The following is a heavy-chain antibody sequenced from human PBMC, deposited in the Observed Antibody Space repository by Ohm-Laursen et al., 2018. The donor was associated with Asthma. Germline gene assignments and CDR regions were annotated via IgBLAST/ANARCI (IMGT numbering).Heavy chain of an antibody. J-gene: IGHJ3*02. CDR1: GYTFTSYD. CDR2: MNPNSGNT. V-gene: IGHV1-8*01. D-gene: IGHD3-3*01. CDR3: ARDRDFWSGYYLNDAFDI. Sequence: SVKVSCKASGYTFTSYDINWVRQATGQGLGWMGWMNPNSGNTGYAQKFQGRVTMTRNTSISTAYMELSRLRSDDTAVYYCARDRDFWSGYYLNDAFDIWGQGTLVTVSS.